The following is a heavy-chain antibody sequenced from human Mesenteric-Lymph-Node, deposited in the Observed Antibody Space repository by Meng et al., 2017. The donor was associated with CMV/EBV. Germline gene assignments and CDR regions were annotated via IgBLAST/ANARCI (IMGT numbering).Heavy chain of an antibody. V-gene: IGHV3-30-3*01. J-gene: IGHJ6*02. CDR3: ARGRYYDFWSGYSLNYYYGMDV. D-gene: IGHD3-3*01. CDR1: GFTFSSYA. Sequence: GESLKISCAASGFTFSSYAMHWVRQAPGKGLEWVAVISYDGSNKYYADSVKGRFTISRDNSKNTLYLQMNSLRAEDTAVYYCARGRYYDFWSGYSLNYYYGMDVWGQGTTVTVSS. CDR2: ISYDGSNK.